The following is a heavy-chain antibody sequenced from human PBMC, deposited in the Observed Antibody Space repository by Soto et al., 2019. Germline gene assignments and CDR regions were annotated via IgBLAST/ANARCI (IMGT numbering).Heavy chain of an antibody. CDR2: ISYDGSNK. J-gene: IGHJ4*02. CDR3: AKERCSGGSSYALIDY. CDR1: GFTFSSYG. D-gene: IGHD2-15*01. V-gene: IGHV3-30*18. Sequence: QVQLVESGGGVVQPGRSLRLSCAASGFTFSSYGMHWVRQAPGKGLEWVAVISYDGSNKYYADSVKGRFTISRDNSKKTLYLQMIIRRAEGTAVYYCAKERCSGGSSYALIDYWGQGTVVTVSS.